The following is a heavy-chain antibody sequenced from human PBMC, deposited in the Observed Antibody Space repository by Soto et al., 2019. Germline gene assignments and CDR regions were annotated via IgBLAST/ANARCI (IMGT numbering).Heavy chain of an antibody. D-gene: IGHD4-17*01. CDR1: GGSISSYY. V-gene: IGHV4-59*08. CDR2: IYYSGST. Sequence: PSETLSLTCTVSGGSISSYYWSWIRQPPGKGLEWIGYIYYSGSTNYNPSLKSRVTISVDTSKNQFSLKLSSVTAADTAVYYCARHGTTVTAYWYFDLWGRGTLVTVSS. J-gene: IGHJ2*01. CDR3: ARHGTTVTAYWYFDL.